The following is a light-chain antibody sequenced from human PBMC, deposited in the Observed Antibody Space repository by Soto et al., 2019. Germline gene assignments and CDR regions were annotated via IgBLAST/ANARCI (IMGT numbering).Light chain of an antibody. CDR3: QQRSSCPLT. Sequence: EIVMTQSPATLSVSPGERATLSCRASQSVSSNLAWYQQKPGQAPRLLIYGASTRATGIPARFSGSGSGTEFNITISSLQSEDFAVYYCQQRSSCPLTFGGGTKVDIK. J-gene: IGKJ4*01. CDR2: GAS. CDR1: QSVSSN. V-gene: IGKV3-15*01.